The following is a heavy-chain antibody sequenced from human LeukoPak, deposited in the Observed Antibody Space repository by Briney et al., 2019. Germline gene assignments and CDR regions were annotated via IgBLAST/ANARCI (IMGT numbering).Heavy chain of an antibody. CDR2: IYHSGST. V-gene: IGHV4-34*01. CDR3: ASDYYGSGSYSF. Sequence: SETLSLTCAVYGGSFSGYYWSWIRQPPGEGLEWIGEIYHSGSTNYNPSLKSRVTISVDKSKNQFSLKLRSVTAADTAVYYCASDYYGSGSYSFWGQGTLVTVSS. J-gene: IGHJ4*02. CDR1: GGSFSGYY. D-gene: IGHD3-10*01.